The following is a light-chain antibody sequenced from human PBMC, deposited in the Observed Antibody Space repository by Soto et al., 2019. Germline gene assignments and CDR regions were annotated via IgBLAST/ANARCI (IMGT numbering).Light chain of an antibody. CDR3: QSSEGSRTVI. CDR2: DNN. Sequence: QSVLTQPPSVSGAPGQRVTMSCAGSSSNIGAGFDVHWYQLLPGTAPKLLIYDNNKRPSGVPDRFSGSKSGTSASLAISGLQDEDEGDYYCQSSEGSRTVIFGGGTKVTVL. CDR1: SSNIGAGFD. J-gene: IGLJ2*01. V-gene: IGLV1-40*01.